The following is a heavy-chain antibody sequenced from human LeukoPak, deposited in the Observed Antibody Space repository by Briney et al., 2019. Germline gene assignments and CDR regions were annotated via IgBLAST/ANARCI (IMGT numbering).Heavy chain of an antibody. J-gene: IGHJ6*03. Sequence: KTGGSLSLSCAASGFLFGSYTFNWVRQAPGRGLEWVSAISSSSAYIYYAESVKGRFTMSRDNANKSLTLQMNSLRDDDTGVYFCTRVARIGDFWNGSPTRDFYYMDVWGKGTTVTVS. CDR2: ISSSSAYI. CDR1: GFLFGSYT. V-gene: IGHV3-21*01. CDR3: TRVARIGDFWNGSPTRDFYYMDV. D-gene: IGHD3/OR15-3a*01.